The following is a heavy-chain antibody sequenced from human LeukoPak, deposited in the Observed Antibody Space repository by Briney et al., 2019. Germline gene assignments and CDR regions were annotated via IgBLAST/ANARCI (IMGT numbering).Heavy chain of an antibody. V-gene: IGHV1-2*04. D-gene: IGHD1-14*01. CDR1: GYTFTVYY. CDR2: INPDSGGT. Sequence: ASVKVSCRASGYTFTVYYMSWVRQAPGQGLEWMGWINPDSGGTHYAQNFQGWVAMTRDTSISTAYMELSRLRSDDTAVYYCARGTLTAPRSDFDIWGQGTMVTVSS. CDR3: ARGTLTAPRSDFDI. J-gene: IGHJ3*02.